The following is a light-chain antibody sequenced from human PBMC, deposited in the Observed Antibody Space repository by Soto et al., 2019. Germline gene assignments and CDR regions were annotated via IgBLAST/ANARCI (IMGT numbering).Light chain of an antibody. Sequence: DIEMTQSPPILSVSPGEGATLSCRASQRISTNLAWYQHIPGQAPRLLIVSSSRRPTDVPARFSGSGSGTDFTLTISSLQSEDSAFYDCQQYNNLPPTFGQGTKVEVK. V-gene: IGKV3-15*01. CDR2: SSS. CDR1: QRISTN. CDR3: QQYNNLPPT. J-gene: IGKJ1*01.